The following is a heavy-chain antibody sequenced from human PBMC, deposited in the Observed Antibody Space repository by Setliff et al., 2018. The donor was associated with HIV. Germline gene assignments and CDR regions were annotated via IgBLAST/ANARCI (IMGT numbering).Heavy chain of an antibody. D-gene: IGHD6-19*01. CDR3: ARDPNTGWYYLDF. CDR2: INTSGST. CDR1: GGSMSNYV. Sequence: SETLSLTCSVSGGSMSNYVWTWIRQSAGKGLEWIGHINTSGSTKYNPSLKSRLTMSVDSSGNQFSLTLTTVTAADTAVYYCARDPNTGWYYLDFWGPGALVTVPQ. J-gene: IGHJ4*02. V-gene: IGHV4-4*07.